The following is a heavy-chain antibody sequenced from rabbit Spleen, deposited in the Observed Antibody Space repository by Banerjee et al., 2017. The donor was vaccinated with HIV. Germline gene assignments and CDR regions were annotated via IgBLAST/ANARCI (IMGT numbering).Heavy chain of an antibody. Sequence: LLEYGGDLVQPGASLTLTCTASGFDFSNYNFMCWVRQAPGKELEWIACIDTGSRDFTYYASWAKGRFTISKTSATTVTLQMTSLTVADTATYFCARDTGSSFSTYGMDLWGPGTLVTVS. D-gene: IGHD8-1*01. J-gene: IGHJ6*01. CDR3: ARDTGSSFSTYGMDL. V-gene: IGHV1S40*01. CDR2: IDTGSRDFT. CDR1: GFDFSNYNF.